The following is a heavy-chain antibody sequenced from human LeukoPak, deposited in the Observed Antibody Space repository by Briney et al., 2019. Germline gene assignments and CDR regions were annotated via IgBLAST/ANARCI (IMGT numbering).Heavy chain of an antibody. CDR1: GGSSSSYY. Sequence: SQTLSLTCTVSGGSSSSYYWSWIRQLPGKGLEWIGYIYYSGSTNYNPSLKSRVTISVDTSKNQFSLKLSSVTAADTAVYYCARAKSGYDPYYFDYWGQGTLVTVSS. CDR2: IYYSGST. D-gene: IGHD5-12*01. CDR3: ARAKSGYDPYYFDY. J-gene: IGHJ4*02. V-gene: IGHV4-59*01.